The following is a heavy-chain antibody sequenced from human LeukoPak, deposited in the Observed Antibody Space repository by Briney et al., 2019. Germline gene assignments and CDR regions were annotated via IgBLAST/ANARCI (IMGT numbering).Heavy chain of an antibody. Sequence: SETLSLTCAVFGQSFSDHYWSWIRQPPGKGLEWIGEINHGGSTNYNPSLKSRVTISVDTSKNQFSLKLSSVTAADTAVYYCARLVPATIYFDYWGQGTLVTVSS. V-gene: IGHV4-34*01. D-gene: IGHD2-2*01. CDR1: GQSFSDHY. CDR2: INHGGST. CDR3: ARLVPATIYFDY. J-gene: IGHJ4*02.